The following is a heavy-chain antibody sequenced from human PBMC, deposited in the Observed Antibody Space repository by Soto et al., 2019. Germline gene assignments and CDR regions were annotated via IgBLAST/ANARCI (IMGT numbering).Heavy chain of an antibody. CDR3: ARSPGYCSTTRCYGRDFAMDV. Sequence: QVQLVEFGGGVVQPGRSLRLSCAASRFTFSNYAMHWVRQAPGKGLQWVALISFDGSTKYYADSVKGRFTISRDNPKNTLYLQMNSLRAEDTAVYYCARSPGYCSTTRCYGRDFAMDVWGQGTTVTVSS. J-gene: IGHJ6*02. V-gene: IGHV3-30-3*01. D-gene: IGHD2-2*01. CDR2: ISFDGSTK. CDR1: RFTFSNYA.